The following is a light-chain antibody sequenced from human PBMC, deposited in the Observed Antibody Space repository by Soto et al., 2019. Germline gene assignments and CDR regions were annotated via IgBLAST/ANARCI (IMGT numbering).Light chain of an antibody. J-gene: IGKJ1*01. Sequence: DTHLAQFPEALAASVGDRVTIPCRASQNVNKWLAWYQHKPGKAPQLLIYDASVLETGVPSRFSGSGSGTEFTLAISGLQSDDFATYYCQQYNTYWTFGPGTKVDVK. V-gene: IGKV1-5*01. CDR1: QNVNKW. CDR2: DAS. CDR3: QQYNTYWT.